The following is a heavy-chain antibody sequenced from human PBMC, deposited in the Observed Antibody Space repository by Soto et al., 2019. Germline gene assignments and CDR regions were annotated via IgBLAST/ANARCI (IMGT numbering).Heavy chain of an antibody. V-gene: IGHV3-33*01. Sequence: QVQLVESGGGVVQPGRSLRLSCAASGFTFSSYGMHWVRQAPGKGLEWVAVIWYDGSNKYYADSVKGRFTISRDNSKNTLYLQMNSLRAADTAVYYCARRDDYDGSGSYSDYWGQGTLVTVSS. D-gene: IGHD3-10*01. CDR2: IWYDGSNK. J-gene: IGHJ4*02. CDR1: GFTFSSYG. CDR3: ARRDDYDGSGSYSDY.